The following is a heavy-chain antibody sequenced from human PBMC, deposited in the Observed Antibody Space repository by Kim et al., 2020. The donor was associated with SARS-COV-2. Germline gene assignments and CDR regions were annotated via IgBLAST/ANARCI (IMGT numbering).Heavy chain of an antibody. D-gene: IGHD6-19*01. CDR3: ARGGISSGWYEYYYYYYGMDV. V-gene: IGHV1-69*13. CDR2: IIPIFGTA. J-gene: IGHJ6*02. Sequence: SVKVSCKASGGTFSSYAISWVRQAPGQGLEWMGGIIPIFGTANYAQKFQGRVTITADESTSTAYMELSSLRSEDTAVYYCARGGISSGWYEYYYYYYGMDVWGQGTTVTVSS. CDR1: GGTFSSYA.